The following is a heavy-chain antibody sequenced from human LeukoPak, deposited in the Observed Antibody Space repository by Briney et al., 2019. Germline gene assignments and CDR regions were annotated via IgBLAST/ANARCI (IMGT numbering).Heavy chain of an antibody. V-gene: IGHV1-69*04. J-gene: IGHJ6*02. CDR1: GGTFSSCA. CDR3: ARGPGYYYDSSGYSAGMDV. D-gene: IGHD3-22*01. Sequence: GASVKVSCKASGGTFSSCAISWVRQAHGQGLEWMGRIIPILGIANYAQNFQGRVTITADKSTSTAYMKLSSLRSEDTAVYYCARGPGYYYDSSGYSAGMDVWGQGTTVTVSS. CDR2: IIPILGIA.